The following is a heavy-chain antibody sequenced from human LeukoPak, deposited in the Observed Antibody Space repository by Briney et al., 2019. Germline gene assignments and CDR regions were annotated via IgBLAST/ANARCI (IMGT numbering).Heavy chain of an antibody. CDR1: GFTFSHYG. Sequence: PGGSLRLSCAASGFTFSHYGMHWVRQAPGKGLEWVSAISGSGGSTYYADSVKGRFTISRDNSKNTLYLQMNSLRAEDTAVYYCAKLGSIAAAGTAIDYWGQGTLVTVSS. CDR2: ISGSGGST. CDR3: AKLGSIAAAGTAIDY. J-gene: IGHJ4*02. V-gene: IGHV3-23*01. D-gene: IGHD6-13*01.